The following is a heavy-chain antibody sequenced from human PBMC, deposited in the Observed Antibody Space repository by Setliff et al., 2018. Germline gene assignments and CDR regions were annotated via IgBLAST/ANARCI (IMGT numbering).Heavy chain of an antibody. CDR2: IYYSGTT. Sequence: SEILSLTCTVSGGSISTYYWTWIRQPPGKALEWIGYIYYSGTTNYSPSLKSRVTISIDMSKNQFSLKLNSVTAADTAVYYCARGAYIGLDYWGQGTLVTVSS. D-gene: IGHD4-4*01. V-gene: IGHV4-59*01. J-gene: IGHJ4*02. CDR3: ARGAYIGLDY. CDR1: GGSISTYY.